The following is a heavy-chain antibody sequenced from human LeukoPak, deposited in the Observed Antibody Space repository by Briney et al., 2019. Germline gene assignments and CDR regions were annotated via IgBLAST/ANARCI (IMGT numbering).Heavy chain of an antibody. CDR2: IIPIFGTA. CDR3: ARVEDVAGTYYYYGMDV. CDR1: GGTFSSYA. Sequence: SVKVSCKGSGGTFSSYAISWVRQAPGQGLEWMGGIIPIFGTANYAQKFQGRVTITADKSTSTAYMELSSLRSEDTAVYYCARVEDVAGTYYYYGMDVWGKGTTVTVSS. J-gene: IGHJ6*04. V-gene: IGHV1-69*06. D-gene: IGHD6-19*01.